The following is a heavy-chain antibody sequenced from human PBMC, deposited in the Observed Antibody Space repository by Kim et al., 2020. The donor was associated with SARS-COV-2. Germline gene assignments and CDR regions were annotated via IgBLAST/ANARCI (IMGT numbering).Heavy chain of an antibody. J-gene: IGHJ6*02. CDR2: IKSKTDGGTT. CDR1: GFTFSNAW. Sequence: GGSLRLSCAASGFTFSNAWMSWVRQAPGKGLEWVGRIKSKTDGGTTDYAAPVKGRFTISRDDSKNTLYLQMNSLKTEDTAVYYCTSSDILTGYYRGTRDDYYYYYGMDVWGQGTTVTVSS. D-gene: IGHD3-9*01. V-gene: IGHV3-15*01. CDR3: TSSDILTGYYRGTRDDYYYYYGMDV.